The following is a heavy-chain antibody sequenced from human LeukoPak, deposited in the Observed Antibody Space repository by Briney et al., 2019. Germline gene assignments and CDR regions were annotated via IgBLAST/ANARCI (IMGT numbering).Heavy chain of an antibody. CDR1: GGSISSGSYY. Sequence: SETLSLTCTVSGGSISSGSYYWSWIRQPAGKGLEWIGRIYTSGSTNYNPSLKSRVTISVDTSKNQFSLKLSSVTAADTAVYYCARLRYSSGWYGYWGQGTLVTVSS. V-gene: IGHV4-61*02. CDR3: ARLRYSSGWYGY. D-gene: IGHD6-19*01. CDR2: IYTSGST. J-gene: IGHJ4*02.